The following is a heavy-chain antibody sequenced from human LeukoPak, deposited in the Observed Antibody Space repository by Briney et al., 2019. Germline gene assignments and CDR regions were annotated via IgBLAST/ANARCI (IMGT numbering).Heavy chain of an antibody. V-gene: IGHV4-4*07. J-gene: IGHJ2*01. CDR2: VYSSGST. CDR3: ARENTYYYGSGGHYWYFDL. Sequence: SETLSLTCTVSGGSISSYYWSWIRQPAGKGLEWIGRVYSSGSTNYNPSLKSRVSISLDKAKNQVSLKLSSVTAADTAVYYRARENTYYYGSGGHYWYFDLWGRGTLVTVSS. CDR1: GGSISSYY. D-gene: IGHD3-22*01.